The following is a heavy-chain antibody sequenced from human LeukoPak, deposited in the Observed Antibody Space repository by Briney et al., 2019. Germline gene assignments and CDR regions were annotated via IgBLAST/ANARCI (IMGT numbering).Heavy chain of an antibody. CDR1: GGTFSSYA. D-gene: IGHD6-13*01. V-gene: IGHV1-69*05. CDR3: ARDGIAGKDYYYYMDV. CDR2: IIPIFGTA. Sequence: ASVKVSCKASGGTFSSYAISWVRQAPGQGLEWMGRIIPIFGTANYAQKFQGRVTITTDESTSTACMELSSLRSEDTAVYYCARDGIAGKDYYYYMDVWGKGTTVTVSS. J-gene: IGHJ6*03.